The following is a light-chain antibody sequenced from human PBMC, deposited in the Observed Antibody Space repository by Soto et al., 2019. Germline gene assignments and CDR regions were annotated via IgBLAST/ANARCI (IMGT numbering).Light chain of an antibody. CDR3: QQYDNHPPLT. Sequence: DIQMTQSPSSLSASVGDRVTITCQASQDISNYLNWYQQKPGKAPKLLIYDASNLETGVPSRFSGSGSGTDFTITISSTQPEDIATYYCQQYDNHPPLTFGRGTKVDIK. V-gene: IGKV1-33*01. CDR2: DAS. CDR1: QDISNY. J-gene: IGKJ3*01.